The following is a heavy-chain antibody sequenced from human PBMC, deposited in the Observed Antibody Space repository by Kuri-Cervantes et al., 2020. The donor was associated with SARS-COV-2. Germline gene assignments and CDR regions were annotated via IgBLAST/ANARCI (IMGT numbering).Heavy chain of an antibody. J-gene: IGHJ6*02. D-gene: IGHD4-11*01. CDR3: ARGAPNDYSNYGGMDV. V-gene: IGHV4-59*01. CDR1: GGSINTDS. Sequence: GSLRLSCIVSGGSINTDSWAWIRQAPGKGLEWIGTIYYSGTTNYHPSLGSRVTISVDTSKNQFSLKLSSVTAADTAVYYCARGAPNDYSNYGGMDVWGQGPTVPVSS. CDR2: IYYSGTT.